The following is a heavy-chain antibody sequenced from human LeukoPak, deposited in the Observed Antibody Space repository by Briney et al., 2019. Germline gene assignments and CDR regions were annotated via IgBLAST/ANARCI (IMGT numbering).Heavy chain of an antibody. CDR3: ARGPKDIVVVPAAPQGDY. CDR2: ISAYNGNT. Sequence: GASVKVSCQASGYTFTSYGISWVRQAPGQGLEWMGWISAYNGNTNYAQKLQGRVAMTTDTSTSTAYMELRSLRSDDTAVYYCARGPKDIVVVPAAPQGDYWGQGTLVTVSS. D-gene: IGHD2-2*01. V-gene: IGHV1-18*01. CDR1: GYTFTSYG. J-gene: IGHJ4*02.